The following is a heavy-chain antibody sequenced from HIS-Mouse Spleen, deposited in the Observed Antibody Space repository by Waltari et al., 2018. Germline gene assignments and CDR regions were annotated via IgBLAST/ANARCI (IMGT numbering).Heavy chain of an antibody. J-gene: IGHJ4*02. Sequence: VQLVESGGGLVQPGGSLRLSCAASGFTVIIYYMRWVRQAPGKGLEWVSVIYSGGSTYYADSVKGRFTISRDNSKNTLYLQMNSLRAEDTAVYYCARTGVHYFDYWGQGTLVTVSS. V-gene: IGHV3-66*01. CDR1: GFTVIIYY. CDR3: ARTGVHYFDY. D-gene: IGHD7-27*01. CDR2: IYSGGST.